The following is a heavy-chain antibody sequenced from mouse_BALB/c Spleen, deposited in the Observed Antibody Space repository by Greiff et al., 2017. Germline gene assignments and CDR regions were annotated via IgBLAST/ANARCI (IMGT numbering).Heavy chain of an antibody. CDR2: ISSGGSYT. CDR1: GFTFSSYG. V-gene: IGHV5-6*01. D-gene: IGHD1-1*01. J-gene: IGHJ4*01. CDR3: ARQSLRYYAMDY. Sequence: VQLKESGGDLVKPGGSLKLSCAASGFTFSSYGMSWVRQTPDKRLEWVATISSGGSYTYYPDSVKGRFTISRDNAKNTLYLQMSSLKSEDTAMYYCARQSLRYYAMDYWGQGTSVTVSS.